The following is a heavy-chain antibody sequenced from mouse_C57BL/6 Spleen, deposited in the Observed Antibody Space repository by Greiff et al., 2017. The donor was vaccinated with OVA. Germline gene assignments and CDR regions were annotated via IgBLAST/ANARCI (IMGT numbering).Heavy chain of an antibody. V-gene: IGHV5-9-1*02. Sequence: EVKLVESGEGLVKPGGSLKLSCAASGFTFSSYAMSWVRQTPEKRLEWVAYISSGGDYIYYADTVKGRFTISRDNARNTLYLQMSSLKSEDTAMYYCTREGAYYSNYYAMDYWGQGTSVTVSS. CDR3: TREGAYYSNYYAMDY. CDR1: GFTFSSYA. D-gene: IGHD2-5*01. CDR2: ISSGGDYI. J-gene: IGHJ4*01.